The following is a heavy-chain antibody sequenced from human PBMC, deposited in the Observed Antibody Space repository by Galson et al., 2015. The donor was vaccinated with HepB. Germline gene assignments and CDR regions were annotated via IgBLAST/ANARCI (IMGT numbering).Heavy chain of an antibody. Sequence: SLRLSCAASGFTFSRYAMSWVRQAPGKGLEWVSGISGSGDSTYYADSVKGRLTIYRDNSKNTLYLQMNSLRAEDTAVYYCAKDHSSGWSRLDYFDYWGQGTLVTVSS. D-gene: IGHD6-19*01. CDR1: GFTFSRYA. CDR2: ISGSGDST. V-gene: IGHV3-23*01. CDR3: AKDHSSGWSRLDYFDY. J-gene: IGHJ4*02.